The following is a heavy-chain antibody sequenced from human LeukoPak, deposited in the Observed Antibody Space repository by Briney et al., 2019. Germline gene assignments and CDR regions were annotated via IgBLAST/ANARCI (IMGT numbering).Heavy chain of an antibody. CDR2: IYYSGST. D-gene: IGHD6-19*01. V-gene: IGHV4-39*01. Sequence: SETLSLTCTVSGGSISSSSYYWGWIRQPPGTGLEWIGSIYYSGSTYYNPSLKSRVTISVDTSKNQFSLKLSSVTAADTAVYYCARQGIVVAGYDYWGQGTLVTVSS. CDR3: ARQGIVVAGYDY. CDR1: GGSISSSSYY. J-gene: IGHJ4*02.